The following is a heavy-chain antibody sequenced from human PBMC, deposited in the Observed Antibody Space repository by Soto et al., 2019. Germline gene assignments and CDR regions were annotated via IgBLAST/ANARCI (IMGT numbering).Heavy chain of an antibody. CDR1: GDTFNFYT. Sequence: QVQLVQSGAEVKKPGSSVKVSCKASGDTFNFYTINWLRQAPGLWLELMGRINPILSFSNSALKFQGRVTLTADKSTSTAYMVLSSLRSEDTAIYYCATSFGSGSRAFDYWGQGALVTVSA. J-gene: IGHJ4*02. V-gene: IGHV1-69*02. CDR2: INPILSFS. D-gene: IGHD3-10*01. CDR3: ATSFGSGSRAFDY.